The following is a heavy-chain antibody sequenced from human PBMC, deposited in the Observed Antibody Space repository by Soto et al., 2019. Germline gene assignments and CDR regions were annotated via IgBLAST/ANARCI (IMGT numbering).Heavy chain of an antibody. J-gene: IGHJ6*02. CDR1: GFTFSSYG. CDR2: ISSGGSNK. CDR3: ARDLVLAKGGYYYGMGV. D-gene: IGHD2-8*02. V-gene: IGHV3-30*03. Sequence: QVQLVESGGGVVQPGRSLRLSCAASGFTFSSYGMHWVRQAPGKGLEWVAVISSGGSNKYYADSVKGRFTISRDNSKNTLYMQMNSLGAEDTAVYYCARDLVLAKGGYYYGMGVWGQGTTVTVSS.